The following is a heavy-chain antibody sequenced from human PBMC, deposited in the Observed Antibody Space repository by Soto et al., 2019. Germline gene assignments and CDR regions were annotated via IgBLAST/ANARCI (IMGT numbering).Heavy chain of an antibody. D-gene: IGHD1-7*01. V-gene: IGHV3-30*18. Sequence: QVQLVESGGGVVQPGRSLRLSCAASGFTFSSYGMHWVRQAPGKGLEWVAVISYDGSNKYYADSVKGRFTISRDNSKNTLYLQMNSLRAEDTAVYYCAKAWATLQLELEAFDIWGQGTMVTVSS. CDR2: ISYDGSNK. CDR1: GFTFSSYG. J-gene: IGHJ3*02. CDR3: AKAWATLQLELEAFDI.